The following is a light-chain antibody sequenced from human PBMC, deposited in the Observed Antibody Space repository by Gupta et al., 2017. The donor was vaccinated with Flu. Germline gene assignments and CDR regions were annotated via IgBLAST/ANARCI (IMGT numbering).Light chain of an antibody. CDR2: GAS. J-gene: IGKJ4*01. CDR3: LQDCSSGFT. Sequence: ETVLSQSPGTLSLSPGERATLSCRASQSVSSSYLAWYQQKPCQAPRLLIYGASSTATGIPDRFTASASVTDFTLRMSSLKPKDIAVYYCLQDCSSGFTFGGGTRVEMK. V-gene: IGKV3-20*01. CDR1: QSVSSSY.